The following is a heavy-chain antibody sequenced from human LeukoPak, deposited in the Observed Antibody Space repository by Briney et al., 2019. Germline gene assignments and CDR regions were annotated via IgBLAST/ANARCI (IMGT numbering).Heavy chain of an antibody. D-gene: IGHD2-2*01. CDR2: IKSKTDGGTT. CDR1: GFSINYDW. V-gene: IGHV3-15*01. CDR3: VRDQYCASSSCPGAFDP. J-gene: IGHJ3*01. Sequence: GGSLSLSFPAPGFSINYDWMSWVRQAPGKGLEWVGPIKSKTDGGTTEYPAPVKGRFTISRDDSRNPLYLQMSSLTGEDPAVYYCVRDQYCASSSCPGAFDPSGPGTVVTVSS.